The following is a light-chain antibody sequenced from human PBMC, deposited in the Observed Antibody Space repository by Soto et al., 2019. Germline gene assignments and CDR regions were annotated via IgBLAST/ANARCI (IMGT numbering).Light chain of an antibody. V-gene: IGKV2-28*01. CDR3: MQSLQSHT. J-gene: IGKJ2*01. CDR1: QSLLQSNGYNY. Sequence: EIVMTQSPLSLPVTPGEPASISCRSSQSLLQSNGYNYLDWFLEKPGQSPQLLIYLASHRASGVPDRFSGSGSGTDFTLKISREEAEDVGVYYCMQSLQSHTFGQGTKLEIK. CDR2: LAS.